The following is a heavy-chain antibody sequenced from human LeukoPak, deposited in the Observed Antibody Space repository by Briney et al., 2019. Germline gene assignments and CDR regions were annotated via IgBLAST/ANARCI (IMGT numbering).Heavy chain of an antibody. V-gene: IGHV4-34*01. Sequence: SETLSLTCAVYGGSFSGYYWSWIRQPPGKGLEWIGEINHSGSTYYNPSLKSRVTISVDTSKNQFSLKLSSVTAADTAVYYCARHKAVSRSYYFDYWGQGTLVTVSS. CDR3: ARHKAVSRSYYFDY. CDR1: GGSFSGYY. CDR2: INHSGST. J-gene: IGHJ4*02.